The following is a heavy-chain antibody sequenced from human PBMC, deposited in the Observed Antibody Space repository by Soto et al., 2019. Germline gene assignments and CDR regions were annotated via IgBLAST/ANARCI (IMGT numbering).Heavy chain of an antibody. D-gene: IGHD1-26*01. CDR3: AMPYSGVMDV. J-gene: IGHJ6*02. CDR1: GYSFTSYW. CDR2: IYPADSDT. V-gene: IGHV5-51*01. Sequence: GESLKISCRASGYSFTSYWIGWVRQMPGKGLEWMGIIYPADSDTRYSPSFQGQVTISADKSISTAYLQWSSLKASDTPMYYCAMPYSGVMDVWGQGTTVTVSS.